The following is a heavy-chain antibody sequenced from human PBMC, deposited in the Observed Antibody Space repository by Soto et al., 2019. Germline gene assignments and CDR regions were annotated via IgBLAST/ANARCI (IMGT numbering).Heavy chain of an antibody. J-gene: IGHJ4*02. CDR2: IYSGGST. CDR3: ARAPPGYCSSTTCYAYFDC. CDR1: GLTVGSNY. D-gene: IGHD2-2*01. V-gene: IGHV3-66*01. Sequence: EVQLVESGGGLVQPGGSLRLSCAASGLTVGSNYMSWVRQAPGKGLEWVSVIYSGGSTYYADSVKGRFTISRDNSKNTLHLQMNSLSAEDTAVYYYARAPPGYCSSTTCYAYFDCWGQGTLVTVSS.